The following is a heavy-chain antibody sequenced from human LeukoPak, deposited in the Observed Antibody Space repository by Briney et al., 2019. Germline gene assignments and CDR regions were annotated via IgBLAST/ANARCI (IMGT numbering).Heavy chain of an antibody. CDR2: ISHTGTT. V-gene: IGHV4-39*01. CDR1: GGSITISDYY. J-gene: IGHJ4*02. CDR3: ATREHHVLRTPGDY. Sequence: SETLSLTCTVSGGSITISDYYWGWILLPPGKGLEWIGTISHTGTTYYNPSLQSRVTISVDKSKNQFSLKLSSVTAADTAVYYCATREHHVLRTPGDYWGQGTLVTVSS. D-gene: IGHD6-6*01.